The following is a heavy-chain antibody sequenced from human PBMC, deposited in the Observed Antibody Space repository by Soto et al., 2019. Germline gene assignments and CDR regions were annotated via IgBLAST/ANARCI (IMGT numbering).Heavy chain of an antibody. CDR1: GYTFTSYG. CDR3: ARDVVLRFGELLYSHDAFDI. J-gene: IGHJ3*02. CDR2: ISAYNGNT. Sequence: GASVKASCKSSGYTFTSYGISCVRQAPGQGLEWMGWISAYNGNTNYAQKLQGRVTMTTDTSTSTAYMELRSLRSDDTAVYYCARDVVLRFGELLYSHDAFDIWGQGTMVTVSS. V-gene: IGHV1-18*01. D-gene: IGHD3-10*01.